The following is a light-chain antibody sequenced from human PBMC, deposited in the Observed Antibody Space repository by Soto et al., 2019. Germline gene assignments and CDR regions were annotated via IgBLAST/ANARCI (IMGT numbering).Light chain of an antibody. CDR3: NSYAGDIIRFV. Sequence: ASVSGSPGQSVTISCTGTSSDVGAYKYVSWYQQHPGKAPELMIYEVSSRPSGVSYRFSGSKSGNTASLTISGLQADDEADYYCNSYAGDIIRFVFGTGTKVTVL. J-gene: IGLJ1*01. V-gene: IGLV2-14*01. CDR2: EVS. CDR1: SSDVGAYKY.